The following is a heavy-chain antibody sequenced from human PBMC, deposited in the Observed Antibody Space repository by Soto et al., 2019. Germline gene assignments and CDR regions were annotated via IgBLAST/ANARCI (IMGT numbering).Heavy chain of an antibody. J-gene: IGHJ6*03. Sequence: GGSLRLSCANSGFILSDCAMNWVRQAPGKGLEWVSYISSSSSIIDYSDSVKGRFTVSRDNARNSLYLQMNSLRAEDTAVYYCARDLGWGSNRYYYMDVWGKGTTVTVSS. CDR1: GFILSDCA. V-gene: IGHV3-48*01. D-gene: IGHD3-16*01. CDR2: ISSSSSII. CDR3: ARDLGWGSNRYYYMDV.